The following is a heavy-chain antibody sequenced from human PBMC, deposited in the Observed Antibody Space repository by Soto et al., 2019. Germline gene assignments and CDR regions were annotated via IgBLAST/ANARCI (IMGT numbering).Heavy chain of an antibody. D-gene: IGHD3-16*01. CDR2: ISGSGGRT. Sequence: EVQLLESGGGLVQPGGSLRLSCAASGFTFSSYDMSWVRQAPGQGLEWVSVISGSGGRTYSADSGKGRFTISRDNSKNTLYLQMNSLRAEDTAVYYCAKSSDYVWGSTVDYWGQGTLVTVSS. J-gene: IGHJ4*02. V-gene: IGHV3-23*01. CDR1: GFTFSSYD. CDR3: AKSSDYVWGSTVDY.